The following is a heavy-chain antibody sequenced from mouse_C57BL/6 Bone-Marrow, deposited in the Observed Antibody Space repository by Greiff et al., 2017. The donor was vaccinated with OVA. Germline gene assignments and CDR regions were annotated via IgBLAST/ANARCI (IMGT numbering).Heavy chain of an antibody. Sequence: DVMLVESGGGLVQPGGSMKLSCVASGFTFSNYWMNWVRQSPEKGLEWVAQIRLKSDNYATHYAESVKGRFTISRDDSKSSVYLQMNNLRAEDTGIYYCTEGGDGYSWGQGTLVTVSA. CDR2: IRLKSDNYAT. D-gene: IGHD2-3*01. V-gene: IGHV6-3*01. CDR3: TEGGDGYS. J-gene: IGHJ3*01. CDR1: GFTFSNYW.